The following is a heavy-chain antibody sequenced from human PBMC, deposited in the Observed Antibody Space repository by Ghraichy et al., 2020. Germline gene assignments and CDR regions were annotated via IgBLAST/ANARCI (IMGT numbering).Heavy chain of an antibody. CDR3: ARNVGSTVTTRAHYYYYYGMDV. J-gene: IGHJ6*02. Sequence: SETLSLTCAVYGGSFSGYYWSWIRQPPGKGLEWIGEINHSGSTNYNPSLKSRVTISVDTSKNQFSLKLSSVTAADTAVYYCARNVGSTVTTRAHYYYYYGMDVWGQGTTVTVSS. D-gene: IGHD4-11*01. CDR2: INHSGST. CDR1: GGSFSGYY. V-gene: IGHV4-34*01.